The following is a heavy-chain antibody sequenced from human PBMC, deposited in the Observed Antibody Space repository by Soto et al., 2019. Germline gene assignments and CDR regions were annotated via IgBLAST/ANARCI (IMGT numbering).Heavy chain of an antibody. CDR1: GYTFTSYG. CDR3: ARGAAAAGPFDY. J-gene: IGHJ4*02. D-gene: IGHD6-13*01. V-gene: IGHV1-18*01. Sequence: ASVKVSCEACGYTFTSYGISWVRQAPGQGPEWMGWISAYNGNTNYAQKLQGRVTMTTDTSTSTAYMELRSLRSDDTAVYYCARGAAAAGPFDYWGQGTLVTVSS. CDR2: ISAYNGNT.